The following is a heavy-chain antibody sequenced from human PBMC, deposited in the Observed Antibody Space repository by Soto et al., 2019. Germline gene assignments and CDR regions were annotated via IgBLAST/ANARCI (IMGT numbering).Heavy chain of an antibody. J-gene: IGHJ4*02. D-gene: IGHD2-21*02. CDR3: ARGGHVVVVTAAFDY. Sequence: QVQLVQSGAEVKKPGASVKVSCKASGDTFTNYYIHWVRQAPGQGLEWMGTVNPSGGHTTYSQNFLGRVTMTRDTSTSTLYMELTSLTSDDTAVYYCARGGHVVVVTAAFDYWGQGTLVTVSS. CDR2: VNPSGGHT. V-gene: IGHV1-46*01. CDR1: GDTFTNYY.